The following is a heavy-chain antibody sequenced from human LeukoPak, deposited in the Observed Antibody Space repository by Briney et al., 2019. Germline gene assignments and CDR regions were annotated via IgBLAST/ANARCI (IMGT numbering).Heavy chain of an antibody. CDR1: GYTFTSYA. J-gene: IGHJ5*02. CDR3: ARDVVAVAGTIGVNWFDP. CDR2: INAGNGNT. D-gene: IGHD6-19*01. V-gene: IGHV1-3*01. Sequence: GASVKVSCKASGYTFTSYAMHWVRQAPGQRLEWMGWINAGNGNTKYSQKFQGRVTITRDTSASTAYMELRSLRSDDTAVYYCARDVVAVAGTIGVNWFDPWGQGTLVTVSS.